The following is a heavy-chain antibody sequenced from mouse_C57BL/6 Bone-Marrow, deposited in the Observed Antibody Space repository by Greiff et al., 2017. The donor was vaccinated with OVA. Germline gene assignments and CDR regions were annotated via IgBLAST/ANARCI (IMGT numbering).Heavy chain of an antibody. CDR1: GYTFTDYY. J-gene: IGHJ3*01. D-gene: IGHD2-3*01. CDR2: INPNNGGT. V-gene: IGHV1-26*01. CDR3: ARWLLLPFAY. Sequence: VQLQQSGPELVKPGASVKISCKASGYTFTDYYMNWVKQSHGKSLEWIGDINPNNGGTSYNQKFKGKATLTVDKSSSTAYMELRSLTSEDSAVYYCARWLLLPFAYWGQGTLVTVSA.